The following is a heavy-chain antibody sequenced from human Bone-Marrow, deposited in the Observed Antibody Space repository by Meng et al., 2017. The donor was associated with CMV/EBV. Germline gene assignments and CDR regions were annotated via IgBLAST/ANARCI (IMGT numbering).Heavy chain of an antibody. V-gene: IGHV1-69*05. D-gene: IGHD3-22*01. CDR3: ASFSSGYKGGFDY. CDR2: IIPIFGTA. J-gene: IGHJ4*02. Sequence: SVKVSCKASGGTFSSYAIRWVRQAPGQGLEWMGGIIPIFGTANYAQKFQGRVTITTDESTSTAYMEMSSLRSEDTAVYYCASFSSGYKGGFDYWGQGTLVTVSS. CDR1: GGTFSSYA.